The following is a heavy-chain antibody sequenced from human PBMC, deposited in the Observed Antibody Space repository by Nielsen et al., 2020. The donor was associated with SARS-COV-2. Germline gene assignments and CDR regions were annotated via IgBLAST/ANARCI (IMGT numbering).Heavy chain of an antibody. CDR1: GYTFTSYA. D-gene: IGHD3-22*01. CDR2: INTNTGNP. Sequence: ASVKVSCKASGYTFTSYAMNWVRQAPGQGLEWMGWINTNTGNPTYAQGFTGRFVFSLDTSVSTAYLQISSLKAEDTAVYYCTTYYYDSSGPMGRDYFDYWGQGTLVTVSS. J-gene: IGHJ4*02. V-gene: IGHV7-4-1*02. CDR3: TTYYYDSSGPMGRDYFDY.